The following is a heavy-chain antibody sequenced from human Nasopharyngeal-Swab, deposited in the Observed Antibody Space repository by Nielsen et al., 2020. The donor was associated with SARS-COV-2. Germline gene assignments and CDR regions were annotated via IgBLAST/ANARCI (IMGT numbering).Heavy chain of an antibody. J-gene: IGHJ6*02. D-gene: IGHD3-10*01. CDR2: ISYDGSNK. CDR3: ARGPGDGMDV. Sequence: PGNGMEWVAVISYDGSNKYYADSVKGRFTISRDNSKNTLYLQMNSLRAEDTAVYYCARGPGDGMDVWGQGTTVTVSS. V-gene: IGHV3-30-3*01.